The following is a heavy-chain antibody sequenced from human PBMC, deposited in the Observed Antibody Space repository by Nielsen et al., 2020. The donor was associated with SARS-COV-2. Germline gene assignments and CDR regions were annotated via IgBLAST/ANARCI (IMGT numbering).Heavy chain of an antibody. J-gene: IGHJ4*02. D-gene: IGHD6-13*01. CDR2: IYYSGST. CDR1: GGSISSSSYY. V-gene: IGHV4-39*07. Sequence: SETLSLTCTVSGGSISSSSYYWGWIRQPPGKGLEWIGSIYYSGSTYYNPSLKSRVTISVDTSKNQFSLKLSSVTAADTAVYYCARDGGKQPLDYWGQGTLVTVSS. CDR3: ARDGGKQPLDY.